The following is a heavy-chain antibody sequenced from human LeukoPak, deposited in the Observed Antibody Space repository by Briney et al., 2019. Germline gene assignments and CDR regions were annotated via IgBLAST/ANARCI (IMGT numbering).Heavy chain of an antibody. CDR2: ISYDGSNK. CDR3: ARPAADCGGDCYWAFDY. Sequence: GGSLRLSCAASGFTFSSYDMHWVRQAPGKGLEWVAVISYDGSNKYYADSVKGRFTISRDNAKNSLYLQMNSLRAEDTAVYYCARPAADCGGDCYWAFDYWGQGTLVTVSS. V-gene: IGHV3-30*03. CDR1: GFTFSSYD. J-gene: IGHJ4*02. D-gene: IGHD2-21*01.